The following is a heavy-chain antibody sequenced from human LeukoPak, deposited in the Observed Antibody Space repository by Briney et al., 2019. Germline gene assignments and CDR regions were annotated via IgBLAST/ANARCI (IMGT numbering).Heavy chain of an antibody. CDR1: GFTVSSNY. CDR3: ARGGYSSSHLHYYGMDV. V-gene: IGHV3-53*01. Sequence: GGSLRLSCAASGFTVSSNYMSWVRQAPGKGLEWVSVIYSGGSTYYADSVKGRFTISRDNAKNSLYLQMNSLRAEDTAVYYCARGGYSSSHLHYYGMDVWGQGTTVTVSS. CDR2: IYSGGST. D-gene: IGHD6-13*01. J-gene: IGHJ6*02.